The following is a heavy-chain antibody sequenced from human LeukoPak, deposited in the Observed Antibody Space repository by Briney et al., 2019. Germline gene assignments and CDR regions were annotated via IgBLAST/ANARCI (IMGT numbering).Heavy chain of an antibody. Sequence: GGSLRLSCAATGFTFSSYVMHWVRQAPGKGLEWVAFIRYDGSNKYYADSVKGRFTISRDNSKNTLYLQMNSLRAEDTAVYYCAEVGRGEYCSGGSCYLVNWFDPWGQGTLVTVSS. CDR1: GFTFSSYV. J-gene: IGHJ5*02. V-gene: IGHV3-30*02. CDR3: AEVGRGEYCSGGSCYLVNWFDP. CDR2: IRYDGSNK. D-gene: IGHD2-15*01.